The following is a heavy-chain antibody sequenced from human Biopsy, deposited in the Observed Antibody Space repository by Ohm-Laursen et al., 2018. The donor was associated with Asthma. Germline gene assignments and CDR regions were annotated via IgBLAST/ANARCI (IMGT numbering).Heavy chain of an antibody. D-gene: IGHD4-23*01. CDR3: ARESGQDYGGFGSFDR. J-gene: IGHJ3*02. V-gene: IGHV3-30-3*01. CDR1: GFTFRSYA. CDR2: ISSDGHLK. Sequence: SLRLSCAASGFTFRSYAMHWVRQAPGKGLEWVALISSDGHLKYYEDSVKGRFTISRDNSKNSLYLQINSLRVEDSAVYYCARESGQDYGGFGSFDRWGQGKMVAVSS.